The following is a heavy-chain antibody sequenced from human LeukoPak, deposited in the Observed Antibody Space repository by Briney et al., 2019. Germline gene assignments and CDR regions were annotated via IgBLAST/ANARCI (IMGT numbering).Heavy chain of an antibody. CDR2: INPNSGGT. D-gene: IGHD4-17*01. CDR1: GYTFTGYY. J-gene: IGHJ4*02. V-gene: IGHV1-2*02. CDR3: ARPTVTTSGFDY. Sequence: ASVKVSCKASGYTFTGYYMHWVRQAPGQGLEWMGWINPNSGGTNYAQKFQGRDTMTRDTSISTAYMELSRLRSDDTAVYYCARPTVTTSGFDYWDQGTLVTVSS.